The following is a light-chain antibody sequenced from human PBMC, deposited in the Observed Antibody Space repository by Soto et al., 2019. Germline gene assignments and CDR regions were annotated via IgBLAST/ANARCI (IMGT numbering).Light chain of an antibody. Sequence: QAVVTQPPSVSGAPGQRVTISCTGRSSNIGAGYDIHWYQQLPGTAPKLLIYINTNRPSGVPDRFSGSKSGTSASLAITGLRAEDQADYYCQSYDSSLSGYVFGTGTKLTVL. CDR2: INT. J-gene: IGLJ1*01. V-gene: IGLV1-40*01. CDR1: SSNIGAGYD. CDR3: QSYDSSLSGYV.